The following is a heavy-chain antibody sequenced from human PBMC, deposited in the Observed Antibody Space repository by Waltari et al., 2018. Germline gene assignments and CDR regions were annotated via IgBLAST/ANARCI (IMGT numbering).Heavy chain of an antibody. J-gene: IGHJ3*02. D-gene: IGHD4-17*01. V-gene: IGHV3-33*01. CDR1: GFTFSSYG. CDR3: ARGSTVSHAFDI. CDR2: IWYDGSNK. Sequence: QVQLVESGGGVVQPGRSLRLSCAASGFTFSSYGMHWARRAPGKGLEWVAVIWYDGSNKYYADSVKGRFTISRDNSKNTLYLQMNSLRAEDTAVYYCARGSTVSHAFDIWGQGTMVTVSS.